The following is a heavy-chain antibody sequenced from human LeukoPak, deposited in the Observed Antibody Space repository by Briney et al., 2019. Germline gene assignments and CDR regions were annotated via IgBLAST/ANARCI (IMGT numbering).Heavy chain of an antibody. CDR2: IRSKANSYAT. CDR3: TNYDSGGYPFDY. CDR1: GFTFSGSA. Sequence: GGSLRLSCAAPGFTFSGSAMHWVRQASGKGLEWVGRIRSKANSYATAYAASVKGRFTISRDDSKNTAYLQMNSLKTEDTAVYYCTNYDSGGYPFDYWGQGTLVTVSS. V-gene: IGHV3-73*01. D-gene: IGHD3-22*01. J-gene: IGHJ4*02.